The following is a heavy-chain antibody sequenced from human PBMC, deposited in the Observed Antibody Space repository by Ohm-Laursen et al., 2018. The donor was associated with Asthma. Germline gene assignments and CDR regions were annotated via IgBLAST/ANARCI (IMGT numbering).Heavy chain of an antibody. Sequence: SLRLSCAASGFTFSSYGMHWVRQAPGKGLEWVAVIWYDGSNEYYADSVKGRFTISRDNSKNSLYLQVNSLRAEDTAVYYCARDQYGMDVWGQGTTVTVSS. CDR1: GFTFSSYG. CDR2: IWYDGSNE. V-gene: IGHV3-33*01. CDR3: ARDQYGMDV. J-gene: IGHJ6*02.